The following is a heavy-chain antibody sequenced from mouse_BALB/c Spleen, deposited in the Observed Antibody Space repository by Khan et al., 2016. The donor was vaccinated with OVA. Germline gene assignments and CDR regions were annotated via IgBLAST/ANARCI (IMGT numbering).Heavy chain of an antibody. D-gene: IGHD2-1*01. CDR3: SRVGPYQRNYGAWFAY. CDR2: INPTNIYT. J-gene: IGHJ3*01. CDR1: GYTFTSYT. V-gene: IGHV1-4*01. Sequence: QVQLQQSGAELARPGASVKMSCKASGYTFTSYTIHWVKQRPGQGLEWIGYINPTNIYTNYNQKFRDKATLTADKSSRTAYMQLSSLTSEDSAVYYCSRVGPYQRNYGAWFAYWGQGTLVTVSA.